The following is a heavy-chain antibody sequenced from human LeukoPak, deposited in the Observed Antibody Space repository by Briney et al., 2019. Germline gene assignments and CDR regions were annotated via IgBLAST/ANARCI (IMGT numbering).Heavy chain of an antibody. V-gene: IGHV1-2*02. CDR1: GYTFIGYF. Sequence: GASVEVSCKASGYTFIGYFMHWVRQAPGQGLEWMGWINPNSGGTNYAQNFQGRVTMTRDTSINTAYMELSRLRSDDTAVYYCARDSDLGYWGQGTLVTVSS. CDR2: INPNSGGT. CDR3: ARDSDLGY. D-gene: IGHD6-25*01. J-gene: IGHJ1*01.